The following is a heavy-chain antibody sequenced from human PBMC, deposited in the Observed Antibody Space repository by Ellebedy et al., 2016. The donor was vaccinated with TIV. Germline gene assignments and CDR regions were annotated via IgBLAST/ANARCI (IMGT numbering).Heavy chain of an antibody. CDR3: ARHAPLWFGESEAYNWFDP. CDR2: IYYSGST. D-gene: IGHD3-10*01. CDR1: GGSISSGSYY. Sequence: GSLRLXCTVSGGSISSGSYYWSWIRQHPGKGLEWIGYIYYSGSTNYNPSLKSRVTISVDTSKNQFSLKLSSVTAADTAVYYCARHAPLWFGESEAYNWFDPWGQGTLVTVSS. V-gene: IGHV4-61*01. J-gene: IGHJ5*02.